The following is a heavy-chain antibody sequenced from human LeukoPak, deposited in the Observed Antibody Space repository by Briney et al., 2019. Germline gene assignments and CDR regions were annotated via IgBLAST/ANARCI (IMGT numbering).Heavy chain of an antibody. Sequence: PGGSLRLSCAASGFTFSSYAMSWVRQAPRKGLEWVSAISGSGGSTYYADSVKGRLTISRDNSKNTVYLQMNSLRVEDTAVYYCAKVGIVVRGDYHDYWGQGTLVTVSS. J-gene: IGHJ4*02. D-gene: IGHD3-22*01. CDR2: ISGSGGST. CDR3: AKVGIVVRGDYHDY. V-gene: IGHV3-23*01. CDR1: GFTFSSYA.